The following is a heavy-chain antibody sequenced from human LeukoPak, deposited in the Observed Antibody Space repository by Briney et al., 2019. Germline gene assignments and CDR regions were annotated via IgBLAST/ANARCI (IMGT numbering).Heavy chain of an antibody. CDR3: ARDSRRCSSTSCYWGWFDP. CDR1: GGTFSSYA. Sequence: SVKVSCKASGGTFSSYAISWVRQAPGQGLEWMGGIIPIFGTANYAQKFQGRVTITADKSTGTAYMELSGLRSEDTAVYYCARDSRRCSSTSCYWGWFDPWGQGTLVTVSS. J-gene: IGHJ5*02. V-gene: IGHV1-69*06. D-gene: IGHD2-2*01. CDR2: IIPIFGTA.